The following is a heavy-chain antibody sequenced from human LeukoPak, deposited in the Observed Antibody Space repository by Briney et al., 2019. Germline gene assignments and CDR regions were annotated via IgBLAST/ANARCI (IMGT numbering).Heavy chain of an antibody. Sequence: GGSLRLSCEASGFTFNNYAMSWVRQAPGKGLEWVSAMSGSGGMTYTADSVKGRFTISRDNSKNTLDLQMNSLRADDTAVYYCAKGPFFYYDASGYNYYDLWGQGTLVTVSS. D-gene: IGHD3-22*01. CDR1: GFTFNNYA. CDR3: AKGPFFYYDASGYNYYDL. J-gene: IGHJ4*02. V-gene: IGHV3-23*01. CDR2: MSGSGGMT.